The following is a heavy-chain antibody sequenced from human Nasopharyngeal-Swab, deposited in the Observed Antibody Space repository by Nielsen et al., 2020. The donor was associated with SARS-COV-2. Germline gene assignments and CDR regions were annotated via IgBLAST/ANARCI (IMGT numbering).Heavy chain of an antibody. CDR2: IYYSGST. Sequence: SETLSLTSTVSGGSISRSSDYWGWIRQPPGKGLEWIGSIYYSGSTYYHPSLKSRVTISVDTSKNQFSLKLSSVTAADTAVYYCARVDNYYGSGDYWGQGTLVTVSS. J-gene: IGHJ4*02. CDR1: GGSISRSSDY. D-gene: IGHD3-10*01. V-gene: IGHV4-39*07. CDR3: ARVDNYYGSGDY.